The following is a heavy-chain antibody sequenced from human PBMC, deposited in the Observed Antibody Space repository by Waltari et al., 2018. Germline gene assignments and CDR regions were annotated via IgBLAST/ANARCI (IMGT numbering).Heavy chain of an antibody. D-gene: IGHD5-18*01. CDR3: ATSLDAAGND. V-gene: IGHV3-7*01. CDR1: GLPFSSYW. J-gene: IGHJ4*02. CDR2: INHDGSGK. Sequence: EVQLVESGGGLVQTGGSLRLSCAASGLPFSSYWMSWVRQAPGKGLEWVANINHDGSGKFFLGSVKGRFTISRDNAKNSVYLQMNSLTGEDTAVYYCATSLDAAGNDWGQGTLVTVSS.